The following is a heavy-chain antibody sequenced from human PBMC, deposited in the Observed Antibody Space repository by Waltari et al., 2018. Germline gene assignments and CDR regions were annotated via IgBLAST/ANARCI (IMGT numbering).Heavy chain of an antibody. CDR1: NYSISSGNY. Sequence: QVQLQESGPGLVKPSESLSLTCTVSNYSISSGNYWGWIRQPPGKEREGVGSRDHSGSSYGNPSLKSRVTISLDTSKNQLSLKLNSVTAADTAVYYCARNPYSSSTRHFDYWGQGALVTVSS. V-gene: IGHV4-38-2*02. D-gene: IGHD6-6*01. CDR2: RDHSGSS. CDR3: ARNPYSSSTRHFDY. J-gene: IGHJ4*02.